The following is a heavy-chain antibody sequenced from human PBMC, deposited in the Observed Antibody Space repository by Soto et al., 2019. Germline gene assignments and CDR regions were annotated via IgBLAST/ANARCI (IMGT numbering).Heavy chain of an antibody. J-gene: IGHJ5*02. Sequence: EVQLSESGGDLRQPGGSLRLSCAASGFTFTNYARTWVRQTPGEGLEWVSGISASVGLNYYADSVQGRFTVSRDNSKNILDLQMDNLGEGDTALYYCAREVGAPSGWLDPWGAGTQVNVSS. CDR3: AREVGAPSGWLDP. CDR1: GFTFTNYA. CDR2: ISASVGLN. D-gene: IGHD1-26*01. V-gene: IGHV3-23*01.